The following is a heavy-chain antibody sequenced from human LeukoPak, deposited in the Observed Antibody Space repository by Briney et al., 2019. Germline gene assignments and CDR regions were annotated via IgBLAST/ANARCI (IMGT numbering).Heavy chain of an antibody. Sequence: GGSLRLSCAASGFTVSSNYMSWVRQAPGKGLEWVSVIYSGGSTYYADSVKGRFTISRDNSKNTLYLQMNSLRAEDTAVYYCANGGYCSVGSCYPNYFDYWGQGTLVTVSS. CDR2: IYSGGST. CDR3: ANGGYCSVGSCYPNYFDY. V-gene: IGHV3-53*01. J-gene: IGHJ4*02. CDR1: GFTVSSNY. D-gene: IGHD2-15*01.